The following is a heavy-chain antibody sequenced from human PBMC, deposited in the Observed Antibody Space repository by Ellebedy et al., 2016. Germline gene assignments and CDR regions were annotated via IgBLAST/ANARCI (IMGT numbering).Heavy chain of an antibody. CDR1: GGSISSYSYY. V-gene: IGHV4-31*03. D-gene: IGHD2-15*01. CDR3: ARASEYCGGGSCYNHYFHYMDV. J-gene: IGHJ6*03. CDR2: IHYSGST. Sequence: SETLSLXXTVSGGSISSYSYYWSWVRQHPGKGLEWIGYIHYSGSTYSNPSLKSRLTISVDTSENQFSLRLSSVTAADTAVYYCARASEYCGGGSCYNHYFHYMDVWGKGTTVTVSS.